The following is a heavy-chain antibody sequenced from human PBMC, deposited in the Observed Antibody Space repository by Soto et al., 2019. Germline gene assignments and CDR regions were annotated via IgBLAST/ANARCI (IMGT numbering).Heavy chain of an antibody. J-gene: IGHJ4*02. V-gene: IGHV3-30*03. CDR1: GFPFTSYG. D-gene: IGHD3-10*01. CDR2: ISYDGSNK. Sequence: QVQLVESGGGVVQPGRSLRLSCAASGFPFTSYGMHWVREGPGKGLEWLAVISYDGSNKFYADSVKGRFTISRDKSKNTMYLQINSLSPEDTALYYCVGGQFYFDYRGQGTLV. CDR3: VGGQFYFDY.